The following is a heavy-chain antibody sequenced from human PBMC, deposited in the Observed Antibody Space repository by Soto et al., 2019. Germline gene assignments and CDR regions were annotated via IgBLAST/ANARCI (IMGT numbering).Heavy chain of an antibody. J-gene: IGHJ4*02. CDR3: AKVSRGVGVVPAALN. Sequence: EVQLLESGGGLEQPGGSLRLSCVGSGHTFHNYAMTWVRQAPRKGLEWVSGTSGSGGSTSYADSVRGRFTISRDDSKNTLYLQMNSLRAEYTAVYYCAKVSRGVGVVPAALNWGQGTRVTVSS. V-gene: IGHV3-23*01. D-gene: IGHD2-2*01. CDR2: TSGSGGST. CDR1: GHTFHNYA.